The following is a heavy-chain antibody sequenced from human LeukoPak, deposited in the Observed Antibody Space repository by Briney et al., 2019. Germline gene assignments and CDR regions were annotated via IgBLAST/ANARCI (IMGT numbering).Heavy chain of an antibody. V-gene: IGHV3-20*04. J-gene: IGHJ4*02. CDR3: ARGRYSGTTYYFDY. CDR1: GFIFDDYG. D-gene: IGHD5-12*01. CDR2: INWNGGST. Sequence: AGGSLRLSCAASGFIFDDYGMTWVRQAPGKGLEWVSGINWNGGSTGYGDSVKGRFTISRDNAKNSLYLQMNSLRAEDTAMYYCARGRYSGTTYYFDYWGQGTLVTVSS.